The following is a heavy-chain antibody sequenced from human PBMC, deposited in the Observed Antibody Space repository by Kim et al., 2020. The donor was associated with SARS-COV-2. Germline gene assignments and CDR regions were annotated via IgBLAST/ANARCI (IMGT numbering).Heavy chain of an antibody. V-gene: IGHV3-30-3*01. CDR1: GFTFSSYV. CDR2: ISYDGSNK. Sequence: GGSLRLSCAASGFTFSSYVMHWVRQAPGKGLEWVAVISYDGSNKYYADSVKGRFTISRDNSKNTLYLQMNSLRAEDTAVYYCARDGAQMYYGSGSYVPYYFDYWGQGTLVTVSS. J-gene: IGHJ4*02. D-gene: IGHD3-10*01. CDR3: ARDGAQMYYGSGSYVPYYFDY.